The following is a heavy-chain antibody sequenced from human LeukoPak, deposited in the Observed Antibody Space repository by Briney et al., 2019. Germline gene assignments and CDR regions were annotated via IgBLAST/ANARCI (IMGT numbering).Heavy chain of an antibody. CDR3: ARGVLSGSGSYFDY. D-gene: IGHD6-19*01. CDR1: GGSISSSSYY. J-gene: IGHJ4*02. CDR2: IYYSGST. V-gene: IGHV4-39*07. Sequence: SETLSLTCTVSGGSISSSSYYWGWIRQPPGKGLEWIGSIYYSGSTYYNPSLKSRVTISVDTSKNQFSLKLSSVTAADTAVYYCARGVLSGSGSYFDYWGQGTLVTVSS.